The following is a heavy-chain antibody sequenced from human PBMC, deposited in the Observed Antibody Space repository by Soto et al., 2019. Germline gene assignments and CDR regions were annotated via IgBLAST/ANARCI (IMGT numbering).Heavy chain of an antibody. CDR2: IIPIFGTA. Sequence: QVQLVQSGAEVKKPGSSVKVSCKASGGTFSSYAISWVRQAPGQGLEWMGGIIPIFGTANYAQKFQGRVTITADESTSTAYRGRRSLRSEDTAVYSCARSSPYSSSSPRYWAQGTRVTVSS. CDR1: GGTFSSYA. J-gene: IGHJ4*02. V-gene: IGHV1-69*01. D-gene: IGHD6-6*01. CDR3: ARSSPYSSSSPRY.